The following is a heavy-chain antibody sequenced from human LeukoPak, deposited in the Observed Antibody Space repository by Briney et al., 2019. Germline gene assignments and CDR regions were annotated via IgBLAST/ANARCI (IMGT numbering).Heavy chain of an antibody. CDR1: GYTFTSYY. J-gene: IGHJ4*02. D-gene: IGHD2-15*01. CDR2: INPSGGST. V-gene: IGHV1-46*01. CDR3: ARDEGRACSLDY. Sequence: ASVRVSCKASGYTFTSYYMHWVRQAPGQGLEWMGIINPSGGSTSYAQKFQGRVTMTRDTSTSTVYMELSSLRSEDTAVYYCARDEGRACSLDYWGQGTLVTVSS.